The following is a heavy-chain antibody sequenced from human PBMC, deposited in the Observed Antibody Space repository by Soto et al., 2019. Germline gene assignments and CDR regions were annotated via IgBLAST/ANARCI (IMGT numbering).Heavy chain of an antibody. CDR3: AKGNFDWFSGLDV. D-gene: IGHD3-9*01. CDR1: GYTSTNYG. J-gene: IGHJ6*02. V-gene: IGHV1-18*01. CDR2: ISAYNDNT. Sequence: QVQLVQSGAEVKKPGASVTVSCKSSGYTSTNYGINWVRQAPGQGLEWMGWISAYNDNTKYTQQVQGRVTMTTDTSTSTAYMELRSLRSDDTAVYYCAKGNFDWFSGLDVWGQGTTVTVSS.